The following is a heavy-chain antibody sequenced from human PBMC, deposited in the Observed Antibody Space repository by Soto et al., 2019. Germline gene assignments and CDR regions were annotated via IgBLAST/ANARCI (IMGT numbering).Heavy chain of an antibody. CDR2: IYYSGST. V-gene: IGHV4-39*01. D-gene: IGHD3-22*01. Sequence: SETLSLTCTVSGGSISSSSYYWGWIRQPPGKGLEWIGSIYYSGSTYYNPSLKSRVTISVDTSKNQFSLKLSSVTAADTAVYYCARSSYYYDSSCFIIWGQGTLVTVSS. CDR1: GGSISSSSYY. CDR3: ARSSYYYDSSCFII. J-gene: IGHJ4*02.